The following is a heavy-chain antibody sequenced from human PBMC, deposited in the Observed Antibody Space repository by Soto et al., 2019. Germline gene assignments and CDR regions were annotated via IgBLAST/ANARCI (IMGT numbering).Heavy chain of an antibody. J-gene: IGHJ4*02. CDR3: AGEGAYYDSSGYDDY. V-gene: IGHV1-18*01. CDR1: GYTFTSYG. Sequence: ASVKVSCKASGYTFTSYGISWVRQAPGQGLEWMGWISAYNGNTNYAQKLQGRVTMTTDTSTSTAYMELRSLRSDDTAVYYCAGEGAYYDSSGYDDYWGQGTLVTVSS. CDR2: ISAYNGNT. D-gene: IGHD3-22*01.